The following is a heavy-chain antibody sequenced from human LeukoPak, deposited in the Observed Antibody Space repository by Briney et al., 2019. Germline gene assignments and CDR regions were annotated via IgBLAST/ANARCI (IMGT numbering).Heavy chain of an antibody. CDR3: ARDLALSNYGEH. V-gene: IGHV3-66*01. J-gene: IGHJ1*01. CDR2: IYSGGST. CDR1: GFTVNSNY. D-gene: IGHD4-17*01. Sequence: GGSLRLSCAASGFTVNSNYMSWVRQAPGKGLEWVSVIYSGGSTYYADSVKGRFTISRDNSKNTLYLLMNSLRAEDTAVYYCARDLALSNYGEHWGQGTLVTVSS.